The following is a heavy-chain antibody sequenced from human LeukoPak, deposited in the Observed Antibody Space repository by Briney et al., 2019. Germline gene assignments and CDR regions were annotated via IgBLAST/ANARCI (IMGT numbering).Heavy chain of an antibody. J-gene: IGHJ4*02. CDR1: GFSFSSYS. D-gene: IGHD3-22*01. CDR2: ITSSSSTM. V-gene: IGHV3-48*01. CDR3: ARKSGSSGFPFDY. Sequence: GGSLRLSCAASGFSFSSYSMNWVRQAPGKGLEWVSYITSSSSTMHYADAVTGRFAISRDNSKNSLYLQMNSLRAENTAVYYCARKSGSSGFPFDYWGQGTLVTVSS.